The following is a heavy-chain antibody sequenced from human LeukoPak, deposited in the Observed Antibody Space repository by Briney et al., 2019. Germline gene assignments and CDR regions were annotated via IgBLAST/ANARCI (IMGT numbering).Heavy chain of an antibody. CDR2: IHNSGST. D-gene: IGHD6-13*01. V-gene: IGHV4-38-2*02. J-gene: IGHJ4*02. Sequence: SETLSLTCTVSGDSISDYYWSWIRQPPGKGLEWIGSIHNSGSTYYNPSLKSRVTISVDTSKNQFSLKLSSVTAADTAVYYCARGSAAVLLYYFDYWGQGTLVTASS. CDR3: ARGSAAVLLYYFDY. CDR1: GDSISDYY.